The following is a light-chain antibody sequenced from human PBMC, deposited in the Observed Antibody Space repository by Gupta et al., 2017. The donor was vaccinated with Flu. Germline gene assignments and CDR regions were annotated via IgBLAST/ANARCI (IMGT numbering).Light chain of an antibody. J-gene: IGKJ2*01. CDR2: GAS. Sequence: EIVLTQSPGTLSLSPGERATLSCRASQSVSSSYLAWYQQKPGQAPRLLIYGASSRATGIPDRFSGSGSGTDFTLTISRLEPEDFAVYYCQRDGNSLYTFGEGTKMEIK. V-gene: IGKV3-20*01. CDR1: QSVSSSY. CDR3: QRDGNSLYT.